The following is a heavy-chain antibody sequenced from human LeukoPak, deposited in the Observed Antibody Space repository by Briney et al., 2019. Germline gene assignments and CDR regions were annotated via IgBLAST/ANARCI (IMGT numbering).Heavy chain of an antibody. D-gene: IGHD5-18*01. J-gene: IGHJ4*02. V-gene: IGHV3-11*05. CDR1: GFTFSDYY. Sequence: GGSLRLSCAASGFTFSDYYMSWIRQAPGKGLEWVSYISSSSSYTNYADSVKGRFTISRDNAKNSLYLQMNSLRAEDTALYYCARAVATAMYFDYWGQGTLVTVSS. CDR2: ISSSSSYT. CDR3: ARAVATAMYFDY.